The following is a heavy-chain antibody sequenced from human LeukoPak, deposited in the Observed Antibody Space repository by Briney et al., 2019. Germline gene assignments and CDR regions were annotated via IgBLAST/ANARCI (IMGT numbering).Heavy chain of an antibody. J-gene: IGHJ4*02. CDR1: GDSVSSNSAA. V-gene: IGHV6-1*01. CDR2: TYYRSKWYN. Sequence: SQTLSLTCAISGDSVSSNSAAWNWITQSPSRGLKWLGRTYYRSKWYNDYAVSVKSRITINPDTSKNQFSLQLNSVTPEDTAVYYCAREGVGSYYTFDYWGQGTLVTVCS. CDR3: AREGVGSYYTFDY. D-gene: IGHD1-26*01.